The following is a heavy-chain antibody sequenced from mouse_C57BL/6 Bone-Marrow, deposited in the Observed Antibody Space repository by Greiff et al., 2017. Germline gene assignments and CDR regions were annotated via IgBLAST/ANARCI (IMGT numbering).Heavy chain of an antibody. D-gene: IGHD2-3*01. CDR3: ARRLLHLYFVAY. Sequence: EVQLQQSGPELVKPGASVKISCKASGYSFTGYYMNWVKQSPEKSLEWIGEINPSTGGTTYNQKFKAKATLTVDKSSSTAYMQLKSLTSEDSAVYYCARRLLHLYFVAYWGQGTLVTISA. CDR2: INPSTGGT. V-gene: IGHV1-42*01. CDR1: GYSFTGYY. J-gene: IGHJ3*01.